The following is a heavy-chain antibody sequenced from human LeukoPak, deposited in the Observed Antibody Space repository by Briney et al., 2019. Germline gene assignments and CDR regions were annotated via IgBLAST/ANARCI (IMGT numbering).Heavy chain of an antibody. CDR2: ISGSGGST. CDR3: AKDQQYYYGSGSYYVDY. J-gene: IGHJ4*02. CDR1: GFTFSSYA. Sequence: GGSLRLSCAASGFTFSSYAMSWVRQAPGKGLEWVSAISGSGGSTYYADSVKGRFTISRDNSKNTLYLQMNSLRAEDTAVHYCAKDQQYYYGSGSYYVDYWGQGTLVTVSS. D-gene: IGHD3-10*01. V-gene: IGHV3-23*01.